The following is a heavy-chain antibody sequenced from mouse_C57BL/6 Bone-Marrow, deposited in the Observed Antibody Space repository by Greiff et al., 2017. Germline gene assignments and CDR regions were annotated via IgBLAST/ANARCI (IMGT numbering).Heavy chain of an antibody. CDR2: IYPRSGNT. D-gene: IGHD2-5*01. Sequence: VQLKESGAELARPGASVKLSCKASGYTFTSYGISWVKQRTGQGLEWIGEIYPRSGNTYYNEKFKGKATLTADKSSSTAYMELRSLTSEDSAVYFCEGYSNYGFAYWGQGTLVTVSA. CDR3: EGYSNYGFAY. CDR1: GYTFTSYG. V-gene: IGHV1-81*01. J-gene: IGHJ3*01.